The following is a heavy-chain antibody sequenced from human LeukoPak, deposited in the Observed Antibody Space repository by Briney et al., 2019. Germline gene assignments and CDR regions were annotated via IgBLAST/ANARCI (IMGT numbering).Heavy chain of an antibody. V-gene: IGHV7-4-1*02. CDR1: GYTFTGYY. CDR2: INTNTGNP. CDR3: ARGHSSGWYED. Sequence: ASVKVSCKASGYTFTGYYIHWVRQAPGQGLEWMGWINTNTGNPTYAQGFTGRFVFSLDTSVSTAYLQISSLKAEDTAVYYCARGHSSGWYEDWGQGTLVTVSS. J-gene: IGHJ4*02. D-gene: IGHD6-19*01.